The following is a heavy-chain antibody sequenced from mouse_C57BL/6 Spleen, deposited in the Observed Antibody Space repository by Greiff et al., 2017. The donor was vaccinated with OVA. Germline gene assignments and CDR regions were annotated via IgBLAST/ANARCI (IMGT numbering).Heavy chain of an antibody. CDR3: ARNDYGSSYAMDY. V-gene: IGHV1-18*01. D-gene: IGHD1-1*01. CDR2: INPNNGGT. CDR1: GYTFTDYN. Sequence: EVKLMESGPELVKPGASVKIPCKASGYTFTDYNMDWVKQSHGKSLEWIGDINPNNGGTIYNQKFKGKATLTVDKSSSTAYMELRSLTSEDTAVYYCARNDYGSSYAMDYWGQGTSVTVSS. J-gene: IGHJ4*01.